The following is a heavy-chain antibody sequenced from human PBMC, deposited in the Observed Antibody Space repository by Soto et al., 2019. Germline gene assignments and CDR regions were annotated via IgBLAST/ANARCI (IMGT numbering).Heavy chain of an antibody. D-gene: IGHD2-21*01. Sequence: SETLSLTCTVSGGSISSYYWSWIRQPPGKALEWIGYVYNSGSTNYNPSLKSRVTISVDTSKNQFSLKVNSVTAADTAGYYCARRAVVAVTGSLDNWLDPWGQGILVTVSS. CDR3: ARRAVVAVTGSLDNWLDP. V-gene: IGHV4-59*01. CDR2: VYNSGST. CDR1: GGSISSYY. J-gene: IGHJ5*02.